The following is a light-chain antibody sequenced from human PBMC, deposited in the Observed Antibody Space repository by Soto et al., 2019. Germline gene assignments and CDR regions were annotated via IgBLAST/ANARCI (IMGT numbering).Light chain of an antibody. CDR2: EVS. J-gene: IGLJ2*01. V-gene: IGLV2-14*01. CDR3: SSYTSSDTLV. Sequence: QSGLTQPASVSLSPGQSITISCTGTTSDVGLYNYVSWYQQHPGKAPKLMISEVSNRPSGVSNRFSGSKSGNTASLTISGLQAEDEADYYCSSYTSSDTLVFGAGTKVTVL. CDR1: TSDVGLYNY.